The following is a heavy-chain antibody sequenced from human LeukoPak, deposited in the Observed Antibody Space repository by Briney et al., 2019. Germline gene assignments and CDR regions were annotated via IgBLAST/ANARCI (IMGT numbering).Heavy chain of an antibody. D-gene: IGHD3-3*01. Sequence: GGSLRLSCAASGFTFSSYWMSWVRQAPGKGLEWVANIKQDGSEKYYVDSVKGRFTISRDNAKNSLYLQMNSLRAEDTAVYYCARAAPDYDFWSGYSTYFDYWGQGTLVTVSS. J-gene: IGHJ4*02. V-gene: IGHV3-7*01. CDR2: IKQDGSEK. CDR1: GFTFSSYW. CDR3: ARAAPDYDFWSGYSTYFDY.